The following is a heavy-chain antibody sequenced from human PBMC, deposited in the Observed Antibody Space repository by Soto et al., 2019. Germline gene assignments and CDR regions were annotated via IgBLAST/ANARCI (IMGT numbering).Heavy chain of an antibody. V-gene: IGHV4-34*01. J-gene: IGHJ6*02. CDR3: AGGYSYPYYYYYGMDV. CDR2: INHSGST. Sequence: ETLSLTCAVYGGSFSGYYWSWIRQPPGKGLEWIGEINHSGSTNYNPSLKSRVTISVDTSKNQFSLKLSSVTAADTAVYYCAGGYSYPYYYYYGMDVWGQGTTVTVSS. D-gene: IGHD5-18*01. CDR1: GGSFSGYY.